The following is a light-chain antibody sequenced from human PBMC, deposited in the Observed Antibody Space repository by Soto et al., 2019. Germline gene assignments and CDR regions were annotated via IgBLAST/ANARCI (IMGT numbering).Light chain of an antibody. CDR2: WAS. Sequence: DFVMTQSPDSLAVSLGERATINCKASQSVLYSSNNKGYLAWYQQKPGQPPKLLIYWASIRESGVPDRFSGSGSGTDFTLTISSLQAEDVAVYYCQQYYDTPSFGQGTKLEIK. CDR1: QSVLYSSNNKGY. CDR3: QQYYDTPS. V-gene: IGKV4-1*01. J-gene: IGKJ2*01.